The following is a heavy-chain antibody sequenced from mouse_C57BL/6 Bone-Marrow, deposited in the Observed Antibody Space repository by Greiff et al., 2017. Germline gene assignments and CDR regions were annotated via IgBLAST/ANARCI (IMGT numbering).Heavy chain of an antibody. D-gene: IGHD2-5*01. CDR1: GFTFSSYT. CDR2: ISGGGGNT. V-gene: IGHV5-9*01. J-gene: IGHJ3*01. CDR3: ARPYYSNYGFAY. Sequence: EVKLQESGGGLVKPGGSLKLSCAASGFTFSSYTMSWVRQTPEKRLEWVATISGGGGNTYYPDRVKGRFTISRYNAKNTLYLQMSSLRSEDTALYYCARPYYSNYGFAYWGQGTLVTVSA.